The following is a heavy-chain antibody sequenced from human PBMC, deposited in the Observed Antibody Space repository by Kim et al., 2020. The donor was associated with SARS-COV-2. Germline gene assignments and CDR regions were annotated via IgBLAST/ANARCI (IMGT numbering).Heavy chain of an antibody. CDR2: ST. J-gene: IGHJ4*02. CDR3: VRGYIGGPFDL. Sequence: STAYADSVKDRFIISRDNAKKSLYLQMNSLRAEDTAFYYCVRGYIGGPFDLWGQGPRVTVSS. D-gene: IGHD3-10*01. V-gene: IGHV3-20*03.